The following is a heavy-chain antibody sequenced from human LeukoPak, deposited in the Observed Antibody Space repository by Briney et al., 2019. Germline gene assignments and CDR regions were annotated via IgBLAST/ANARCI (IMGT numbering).Heavy chain of an antibody. D-gene: IGHD5-12*01. V-gene: IGHV4-39*07. Sequence: SETLSLTCTVSGGSISSSSYYWGWIRQPPGKGLEWIGSIYYSGSTYYNPSLKSRVTISVDTSKNQFSLKLSSVTAADTAVYYCARGPYGGYVGWFDPWGQGTLVTVSS. CDR2: IYYSGST. CDR1: GGSISSSSYY. CDR3: ARGPYGGYVGWFDP. J-gene: IGHJ5*02.